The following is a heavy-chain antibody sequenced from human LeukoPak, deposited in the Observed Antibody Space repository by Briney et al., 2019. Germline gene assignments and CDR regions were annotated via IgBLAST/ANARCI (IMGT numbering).Heavy chain of an antibody. CDR2: ISSCGSTI. V-gene: IGHV3-11*01. D-gene: IGHD3-9*01. CDR3: ARQNYDILTGPFDY. Sequence: PGGSLRLSCAASGFTFSDYYMSWIRQAPGKGLEWVSYISSCGSTIYYADSVKGRFTISRDNAKNSLYLQMNSLRAEDTAVYYCARQNYDILTGPFDYWGQGTLVTVSS. J-gene: IGHJ4*02. CDR1: GFTFSDYY.